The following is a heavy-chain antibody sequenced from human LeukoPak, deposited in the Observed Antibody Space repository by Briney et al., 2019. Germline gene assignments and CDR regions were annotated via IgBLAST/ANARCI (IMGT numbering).Heavy chain of an antibody. D-gene: IGHD6-6*01. J-gene: IGHJ5*02. V-gene: IGHV4-59*01. CDR1: GGSISSYY. Sequence: SAPLSLTCTVSGGSISSYYWSWIRRPPGKGLEWIGYIYYSGSTNYNPSLKSRVTISVDTSKNQFSLKLSSVTAADTAVYYCASSYSSSSRWFDPWGQGTLVTVSS. CDR2: IYYSGST. CDR3: ASSYSSSSRWFDP.